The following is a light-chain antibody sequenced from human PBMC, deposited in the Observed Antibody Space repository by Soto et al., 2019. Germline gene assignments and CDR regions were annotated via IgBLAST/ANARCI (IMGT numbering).Light chain of an antibody. Sequence: QSVLTQPASVSGSPGQSITISCTGTSSDVGAYNYVSWYQQHPGKAPKLMIFDVTNRPSGVSDRFSGSKSGNTASLTISGLQAEDETDSYCSSYTSSRSYVFGTGTKVTVL. V-gene: IGLV2-14*03. CDR2: DVT. CDR3: SSYTSSRSYV. CDR1: SSDVGAYNY. J-gene: IGLJ1*01.